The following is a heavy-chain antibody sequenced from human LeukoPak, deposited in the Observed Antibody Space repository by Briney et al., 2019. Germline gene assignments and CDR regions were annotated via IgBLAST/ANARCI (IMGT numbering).Heavy chain of an antibody. V-gene: IGHV3-23*01. CDR3: AKPLGNINTVAVAFDY. CDR2: ISGSGGST. Sequence: GGSLRLSCAASGFTFSSYAMSWVRQAPGKGLEWVSGISGSGGSTYYADSVKGRFTISRDNSKNTLYLQMNGLRAEDTAVYYCAKPLGNINTVAVAFDYGGRGTLVTVSS. CDR1: GFTFSSYA. D-gene: IGHD6-19*01. J-gene: IGHJ4*02.